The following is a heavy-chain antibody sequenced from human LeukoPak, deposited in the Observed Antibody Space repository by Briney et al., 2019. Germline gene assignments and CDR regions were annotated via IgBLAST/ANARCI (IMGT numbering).Heavy chain of an antibody. J-gene: IGHJ4*02. CDR1: GFTFSNAW. CDR3: TTEYYDFWSGYYLTDY. V-gene: IGHV3-15*01. D-gene: IGHD3-3*01. Sequence: GGSLRLSCAASGFTFSNAWMSWVRQAPGRGLEWVGRIKSKTDGGTTDYAAPVKGRFTISRDDSKNTLYLQMNSLKTEDTAVYYCTTEYYDFWSGYYLTDYWGQGTLVTVSS. CDR2: IKSKTDGGTT.